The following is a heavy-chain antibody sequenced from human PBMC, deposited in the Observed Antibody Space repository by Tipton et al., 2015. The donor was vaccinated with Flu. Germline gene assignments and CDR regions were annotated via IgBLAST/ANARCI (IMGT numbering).Heavy chain of an antibody. J-gene: IGHJ1*01. CDR3: AKDMSPSAMGGVD. V-gene: IGHV3-9*01. Sequence: SLRLSCAASGFTFDDYAMHWVRQAPGKGLEWVSGISWNSASIDYADSVKGRFTISRDNAKNSLHLQMNSLRAEDTALYYCAKDMSPSAMGGVDWGQGTLVTVSS. CDR2: ISWNSASI. D-gene: IGHD1-26*01. CDR1: GFTFDDYA.